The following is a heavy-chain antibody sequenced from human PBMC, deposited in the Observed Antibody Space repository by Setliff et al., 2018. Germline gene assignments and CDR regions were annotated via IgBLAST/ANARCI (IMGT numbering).Heavy chain of an antibody. D-gene: IGHD3-3*01. V-gene: IGHV1-69*13. CDR3: ARDDGRAAVAEWFFDS. Sequence: SVKVSCKASGGTFNSNAISWVRQAPGQGLEWMGGIMPIFGTANYAQKFQGRVTITADQSTNTAYMELSSLRYEDTAVYYCARDDGRAAVAEWFFDSWGQGSLVTVSS. J-gene: IGHJ4*02. CDR2: IMPIFGTA. CDR1: GGTFNSNA.